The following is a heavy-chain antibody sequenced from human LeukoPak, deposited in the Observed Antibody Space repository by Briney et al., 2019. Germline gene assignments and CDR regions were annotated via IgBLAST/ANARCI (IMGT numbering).Heavy chain of an antibody. Sequence: GASVTVSCKASGYTFTSYGISWVRQAPGQGLEWMGWISAYNGNTNYAQKLQGRVTMTTDTSTSTAYMELRSPRSDDTAVYYCARDQSYGSGSPFDYWGQGTLVTASS. D-gene: IGHD3-10*01. CDR2: ISAYNGNT. J-gene: IGHJ4*02. CDR1: GYTFTSYG. V-gene: IGHV1-18*01. CDR3: ARDQSYGSGSPFDY.